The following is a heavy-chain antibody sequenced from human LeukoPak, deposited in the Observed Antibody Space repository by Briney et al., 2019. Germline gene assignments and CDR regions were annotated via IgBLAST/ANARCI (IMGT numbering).Heavy chain of an antibody. CDR2: IYYSGST. CDR1: GGSISSYY. CDR3: ARDRGSSGWYEPDFDY. J-gene: IGHJ4*02. D-gene: IGHD6-19*01. V-gene: IGHV4-59*01. Sequence: SETPSLTCTVSGGSISSYYWSWIRQPPGKGLEWIGYIYYSGSTNYNPSLKSRVTISVDTSKNQFSLKLSSVTAADTAVYYCARDRGSSGWYEPDFDYWGQGTLVTVSS.